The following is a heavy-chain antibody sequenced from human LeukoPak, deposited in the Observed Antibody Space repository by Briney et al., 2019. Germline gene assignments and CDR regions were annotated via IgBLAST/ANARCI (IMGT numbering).Heavy chain of an antibody. V-gene: IGHV3-33*06. Sequence: GRSLRLSCAASGFTFSSYGMHWVRQAPGKGLEWVAVIWYDGSNKYYADSVKGRFTISRDNSKNALYLQMNSLRAEDTAVYYCAKDGGLWVSAHWGDSWGRGTLVTVSS. D-gene: IGHD7-27*01. J-gene: IGHJ4*02. CDR3: AKDGGLWVSAHWGDS. CDR1: GFTFSSYG. CDR2: IWYDGSNK.